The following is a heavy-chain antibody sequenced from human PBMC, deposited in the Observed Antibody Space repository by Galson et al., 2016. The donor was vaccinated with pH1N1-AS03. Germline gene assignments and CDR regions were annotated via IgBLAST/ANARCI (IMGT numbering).Heavy chain of an antibody. D-gene: IGHD6-6*01. CDR1: GFTFSSYA. CDR3: ARHQGVAIAARLSGGLDY. CDR2: IRDDGSDR. J-gene: IGHJ4*02. Sequence: SLRLSCSVSGFTFSSYAMIWVRQAPGKGLEWVAFIRDDGSDRHYAKSVKGRFTISRDNSKGTVYLQMNSLRSEDTATYYCARHQGVAIAARLSGGLDYWGQGTLVTVSS. V-gene: IGHV3-30*02.